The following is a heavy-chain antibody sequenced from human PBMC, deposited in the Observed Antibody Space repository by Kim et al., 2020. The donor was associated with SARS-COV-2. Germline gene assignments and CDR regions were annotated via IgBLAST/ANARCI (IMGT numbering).Heavy chain of an antibody. Sequence: GGSLRLSCAASGFTFSSYGMHWVRQAPGKGLEWVAVIWYDGSNKYYADSVKGRFTISRDNSKNTLYLQMNSLRAEDTAVYYCARDPSGTYGDYPSPYYFDYWGQGTLVTVSS. V-gene: IGHV3-33*01. CDR3: ARDPSGTYGDYPSPYYFDY. D-gene: IGHD4-17*01. J-gene: IGHJ4*02. CDR2: IWYDGSNK. CDR1: GFTFSSYG.